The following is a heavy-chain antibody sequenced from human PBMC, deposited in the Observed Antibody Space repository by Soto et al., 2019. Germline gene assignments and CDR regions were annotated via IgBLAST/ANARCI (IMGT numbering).Heavy chain of an antibody. J-gene: IGHJ4*02. V-gene: IGHV3-23*01. D-gene: IGHD3-16*01. CDR3: ALDLRGYYFDF. CDR2: ITGSGAIT. Sequence: GSLRLSCAASGFTFSSYAMNWGRQAPGKGLEWVAFITGSGAITYYADSVKGRFTVSRDNSKNTLYLQMNTLRAEDTAVYYCALDLRGYYFDFWGQGALVTVSS. CDR1: GFTFSSYA.